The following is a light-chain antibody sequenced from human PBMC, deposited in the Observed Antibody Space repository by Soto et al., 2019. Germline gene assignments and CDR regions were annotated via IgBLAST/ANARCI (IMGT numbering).Light chain of an antibody. V-gene: IGKV1-5*03. CDR2: QAS. J-gene: IGKJ1*01. Sequence: DIQMTHSPSTLSASVGDRVTITCRASESVSRWLASYQQKPGRTPKLLIYQASTLETGGPSRFSGSGSGTESTLTISSLQPDDFATYYCQQYNAYSQAFGQGTKVDIK. CDR1: ESVSRW. CDR3: QQYNAYSQA.